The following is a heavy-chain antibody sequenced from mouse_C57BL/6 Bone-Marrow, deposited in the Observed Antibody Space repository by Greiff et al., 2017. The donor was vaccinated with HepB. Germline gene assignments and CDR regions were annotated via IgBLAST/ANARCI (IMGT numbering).Heavy chain of an antibody. J-gene: IGHJ1*03. CDR1: GYTFTNYW. CDR2: IYPGGGYT. D-gene: IGHD1-1*01. Sequence: QVQLQQSGAELVRPGTSVKMSCKASGYTFTNYWIGWAKQRPGHGLEWIGDIYPGGGYTNYNEKFKGKATLTADKSSSTAYMQFSSLTSEDSAIYYCARGVVADYWYFDVWGTETTVTVSS. CDR3: ARGVVADYWYFDV. V-gene: IGHV1-63*01.